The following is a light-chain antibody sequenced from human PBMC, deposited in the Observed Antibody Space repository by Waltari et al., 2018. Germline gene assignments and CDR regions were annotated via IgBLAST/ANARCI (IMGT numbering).Light chain of an antibody. J-gene: IGKJ3*01. CDR3: QQRFNWIFT. V-gene: IGKV3-11*01. CDR1: ETIGRS. Sequence: VLTQSPANLSLSPGERATLSCRASETIGRSLAWYQQRPGQAPRLLIYETSNRATGIPARFSGSGSGTDFTLTISSLESEDFAVYYCQQRFNWIFTFGPGTKVDI. CDR2: ETS.